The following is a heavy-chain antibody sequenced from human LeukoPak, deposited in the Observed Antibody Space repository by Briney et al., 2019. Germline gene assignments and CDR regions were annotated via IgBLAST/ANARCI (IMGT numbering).Heavy chain of an antibody. CDR2: ISWNGGST. V-gene: IGHV3-20*04. D-gene: IGHD2-15*01. CDR3: ARFSRGRWSYFDY. Sequence: PGGSLRLSCATSGFTFDDYGMSWVRQVPGKGLEWLSGISWNGGSTGYADPVRGRFTISRDNAKNSLYLQMNSLRAEDTALYYCARFSRGRWSYFDYWGQGALVTVSS. J-gene: IGHJ4*02. CDR1: GFTFDDYG.